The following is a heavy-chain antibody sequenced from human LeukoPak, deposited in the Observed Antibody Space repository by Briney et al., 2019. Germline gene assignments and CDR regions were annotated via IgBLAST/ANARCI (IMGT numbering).Heavy chain of an antibody. CDR1: GFTFSSYS. V-gene: IGHV3-21*01. J-gene: IGHJ3*02. Sequence: PGGSLRLSCAASGFTFSSYSMNWVRQAPGKGLEWVSSISSSSSYIYYADSVKGRFTISRDNAKNSLYLQMNSLRAEDTAVYYCARDPASAQQLVSDAFDIWGQGTMVTVSS. CDR3: ARDPASAQQLVSDAFDI. D-gene: IGHD6-13*01. CDR2: ISSSSSYI.